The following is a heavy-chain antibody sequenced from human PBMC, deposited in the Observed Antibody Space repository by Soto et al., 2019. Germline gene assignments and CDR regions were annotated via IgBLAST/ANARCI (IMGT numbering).Heavy chain of an antibody. Sequence: SGPTLVKPTQTLTLTCTFSGFSLSTSGVGVVWIRQPPGKALEWLALIYWDDDKRYSPSLKGRLTITKDTSKNQVVLKMTNMDPVDTATYYCARGATIGRGDAFDIWGQGTMVTVSS. CDR3: ARGATIGRGDAFDI. D-gene: IGHD5-12*01. V-gene: IGHV2-5*02. CDR2: IYWDDDK. CDR1: GFSLSTSGVG. J-gene: IGHJ3*02.